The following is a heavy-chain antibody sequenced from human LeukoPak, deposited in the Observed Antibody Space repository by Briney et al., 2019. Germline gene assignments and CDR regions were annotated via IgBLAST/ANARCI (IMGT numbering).Heavy chain of an antibody. CDR3: ARHGYSSIWDGKKFDY. Sequence: SPTLSLACTVVGPSVSSSSYDWGWIRQPPGKGLEWIVSIYYTGSTSYTPSLKTRYKKSVDTSKNQLSLKLSSVTAADTAVYYGARHGYSSIWDGKKFDYWGQGTLVTVSS. CDR1: GPSVSSSSYD. V-gene: IGHV4-39*01. CDR2: IYYTGST. D-gene: IGHD6-13*01. J-gene: IGHJ4*02.